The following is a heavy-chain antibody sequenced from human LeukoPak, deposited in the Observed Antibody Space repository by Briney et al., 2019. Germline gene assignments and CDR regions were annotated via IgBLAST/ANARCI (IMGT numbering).Heavy chain of an antibody. Sequence: ASVKVSCKASGYTFANYYMHWVRQAPGQGLEWMGWINSNTGGTYYAQKFQGRVTMTRDTSINTAYMELNRLRSDDTAVYFCARDHDYGDSSFYNWGQGTLVTVSS. CDR2: INSNTGGT. CDR3: ARDHDYGDSSFYN. V-gene: IGHV1-2*02. D-gene: IGHD4-17*01. CDR1: GYTFANYY. J-gene: IGHJ4*02.